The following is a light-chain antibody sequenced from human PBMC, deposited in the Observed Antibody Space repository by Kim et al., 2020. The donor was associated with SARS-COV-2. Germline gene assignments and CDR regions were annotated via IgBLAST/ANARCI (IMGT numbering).Light chain of an antibody. V-gene: IGKV1-5*03. J-gene: IGKJ2*01. CDR3: QQYNSYPYT. CDR1: QSISSW. CDR2: KAS. Sequence: DIQMTQSPSTLSASVGDRVTITCRASQSISSWLAWYQQKPGKAPNLLIYKASSFESGVPSRFSGSGSGTEFTLTISSLQPDDFATYYCQQYNSYPYTFGQGTKLEI.